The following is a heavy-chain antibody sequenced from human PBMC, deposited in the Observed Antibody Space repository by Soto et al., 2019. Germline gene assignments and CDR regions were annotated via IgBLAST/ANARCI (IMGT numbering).Heavy chain of an antibody. J-gene: IGHJ3*02. CDR1: GFTFSSYA. CDR2: ISGSGGST. V-gene: IGHV3-23*01. CDR3: AKVALGYCSGGSCFDAFDI. D-gene: IGHD2-15*01. Sequence: GGSLRLSCAASGFTFSSYAMSWVRQAPGKGLEWVSAISGSGGSTYYADSVKGRFTISRDNSKNTLYLQMNSLRAEDTAVYYCAKVALGYCSGGSCFDAFDIWGQGTMVTVSS.